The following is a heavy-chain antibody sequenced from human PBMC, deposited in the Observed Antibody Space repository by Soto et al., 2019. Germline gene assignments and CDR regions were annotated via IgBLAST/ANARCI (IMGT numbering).Heavy chain of an antibody. CDR2: INHSGST. CDR1: GGSFSGYY. J-gene: IGHJ5*02. Sequence: SETLSLTCAVYGGSFSGYYWSWIRQPPGKGLEWIGEINHSGSTNYNPSLKSRVTISVDTSKNQFSLKPSSVTAADTAVYYCARKPTYYYDSSGYYGGNWFDPWGQGTLVTVSS. D-gene: IGHD3-22*01. CDR3: ARKPTYYYDSSGYYGGNWFDP. V-gene: IGHV4-34*01.